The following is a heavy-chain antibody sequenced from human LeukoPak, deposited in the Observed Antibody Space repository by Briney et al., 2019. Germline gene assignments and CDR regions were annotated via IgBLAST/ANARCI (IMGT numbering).Heavy chain of an antibody. CDR1: GFTFSSYA. CDR2: ISGSGGST. D-gene: IGHD3-3*01. CDR3: AKDGSQNYDFWSGPQYYFDY. J-gene: IGHJ4*02. Sequence: GGSLRLSCAASGFTFSSYAMSWVRQAPGKGLEWVSAISGSGGSTYYADSVKGRFTISRDNSKNTLYLQMNSLRAEDTAVYYCAKDGSQNYDFWSGPQYYFDYWGQGTLVTVSS. V-gene: IGHV3-23*01.